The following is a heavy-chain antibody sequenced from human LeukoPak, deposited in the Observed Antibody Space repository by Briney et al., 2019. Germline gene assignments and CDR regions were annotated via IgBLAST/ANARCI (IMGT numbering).Heavy chain of an antibody. V-gene: IGHV3-21*01. D-gene: IGHD2-15*01. CDR1: GFTFSSYS. CDR2: TGSTGAYI. Sequence: GGSLRLSCAASGFTFSSYSMNWVRQAPGKGLEWLSSTGSTGAYIFYADSVKGRFTISRDNAKNSLSLQMTSLRAGDTAVYYCARDRWELLRSVDYWGQGTLVTVSS. J-gene: IGHJ4*02. CDR3: ARDRWELLRSVDY.